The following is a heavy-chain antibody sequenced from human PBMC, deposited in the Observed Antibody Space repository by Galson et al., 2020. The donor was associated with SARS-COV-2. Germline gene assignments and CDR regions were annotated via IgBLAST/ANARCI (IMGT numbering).Heavy chain of an antibody. CDR1: GFTLTLHP. J-gene: IGHJ4*02. D-gene: IGHD3-16*01. V-gene: IGHV3-30*01. CDR3: VRDKLGEKLELDY. CDR2: ISYDGTHE. Sequence: GESLKISCAASGFTLTLHPMHWVRQAPGKGLKWVAVISYDGTHEYYADSVKGRFTISRDNSKNTVFLQMDSLRPEDTAVYYCVRDKLGEKLELDYWGQGTLVTVSS.